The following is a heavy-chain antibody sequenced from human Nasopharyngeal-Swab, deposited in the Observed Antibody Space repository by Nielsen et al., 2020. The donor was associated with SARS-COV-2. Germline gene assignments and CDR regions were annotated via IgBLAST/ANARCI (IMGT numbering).Heavy chain of an antibody. J-gene: IGHJ6*02. CDR1: GGSISSSSYY. D-gene: IGHD2-15*01. CDR2: IYYSGST. V-gene: IGHV4-39*07. CDR3: ARDVAWWGSDYYYGMDV. Sequence: SETLSLTCTVSGGSISSSSYYWGWIRQPPGKGLEWIGSIYYSGSTYYNPSLKSRVTISVDTSKNQFSLKLSSVTAADTAVYYCARDVAWWGSDYYYGMDVWGQGTTVTVSS.